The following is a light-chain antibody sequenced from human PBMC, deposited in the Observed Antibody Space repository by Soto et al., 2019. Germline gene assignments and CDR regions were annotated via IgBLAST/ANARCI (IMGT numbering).Light chain of an antibody. CDR1: QSIHIR. CDR2: GAS. Sequence: EIVMTQSPATLSVSPGERATLSCRASQSIHIRLAWYQQKPGQAPRLLIYGASTRAAGIPERFRGSGSGTEFTLTINSLQSDDFAFYYCQQYNDWPRTFGQGTKVDIK. CDR3: QQYNDWPRT. J-gene: IGKJ1*01. V-gene: IGKV3-15*01.